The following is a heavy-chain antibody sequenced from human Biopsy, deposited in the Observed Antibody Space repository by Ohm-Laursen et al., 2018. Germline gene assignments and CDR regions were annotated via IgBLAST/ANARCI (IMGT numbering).Heavy chain of an antibody. D-gene: IGHD2-15*01. CDR2: LDPEYGKR. CDR3: AGVLPATIPFDY. V-gene: IGHV1-24*01. CDR1: GYTLAELS. J-gene: IGHJ4*02. Sequence: ASVKVSCKVSGYTLAELSMHWVRQAPGQGLEWMGGLDPEYGKRIYAQAFQGRVTMTEDTSTDTAYMELTSLTSEDTAVYYCAGVLPATIPFDYWGQGTLVTVSS.